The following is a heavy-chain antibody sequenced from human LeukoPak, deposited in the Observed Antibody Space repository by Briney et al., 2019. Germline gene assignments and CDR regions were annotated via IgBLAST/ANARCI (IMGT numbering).Heavy chain of an antibody. J-gene: IGHJ5*02. V-gene: IGHV4-59*01. CDR2: IYYSGST. CDR1: GGSISSYY. D-gene: IGHD6-13*01. Sequence: SETLSLTCTVSGGSISSYYWSWIRQPPGKGLEWIGYIYYSGSTNYNPSLKSRVTISVDTSKNQFSLKLSSVTAADTAVYYCARAPIAAAGRFDPWGQGTLVTVSS. CDR3: ARAPIAAAGRFDP.